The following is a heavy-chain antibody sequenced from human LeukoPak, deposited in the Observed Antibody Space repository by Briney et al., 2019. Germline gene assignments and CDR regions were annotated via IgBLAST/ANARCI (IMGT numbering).Heavy chain of an antibody. CDR3: ARRRLGYYFDY. J-gene: IGHJ4*02. D-gene: IGHD5-24*01. Sequence: SETLSLTCGVYGGSFSGYYWSWIRQPPGKGLEWIGEINPRGSTNYNPSLKSRVTLSANTSKNQFSLTLNSVTAADTAVYYCARRRLGYYFDYWGQGTLVTVSS. CDR2: INPRGST. V-gene: IGHV4-34*01. CDR1: GGSFSGYY.